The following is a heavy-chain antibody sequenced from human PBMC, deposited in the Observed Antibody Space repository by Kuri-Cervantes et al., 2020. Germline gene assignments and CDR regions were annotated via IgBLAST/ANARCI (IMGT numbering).Heavy chain of an antibody. CDR2: ISYDGSNK. CDR1: GFTFSSYW. Sequence: GESLKISCAASGFTFSSYWMHWVRQAPGKGLEWVAVISYDGSNKYYADSVKGRFTISRDNSKNTLYLQMNSLRAEDTAVYYCARGRGNGGKIEYNWFDPWGQGTLVTVSS. V-gene: IGHV3-30-3*01. CDR3: ARGRGNGGKIEYNWFDP. D-gene: IGHD2-8*01. J-gene: IGHJ5*02.